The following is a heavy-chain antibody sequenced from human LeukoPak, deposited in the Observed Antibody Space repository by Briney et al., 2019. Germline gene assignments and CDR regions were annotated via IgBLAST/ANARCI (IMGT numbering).Heavy chain of an antibody. J-gene: IGHJ4*02. Sequence: PGGSLRLSCAASGFTFSSYGMHWVRQAPGKGLEWVALIWYDGSNKYYADSVKGRFTISRDNSQSTVYLQMNSLRAEDTAVYYCARAGLGASADIWGPGTLVTVSS. CDR1: GFTFSSYG. D-gene: IGHD6-13*01. CDR2: IWYDGSNK. V-gene: IGHV3-33*01. CDR3: ARAGLGASADI.